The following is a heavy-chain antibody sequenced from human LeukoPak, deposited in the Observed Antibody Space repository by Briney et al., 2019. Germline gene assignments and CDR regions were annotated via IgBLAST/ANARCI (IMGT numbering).Heavy chain of an antibody. J-gene: IGHJ4*02. CDR3: ASTTVTPLPTYYFDY. V-gene: IGHV1-8*01. CDR1: GFTFTSYD. D-gene: IGHD4-17*01. CDR2: MNPNNGNT. Sequence: ASVKVSCKASGFTFTSYDINWVRQTTGQGLEWMGWMNPNNGNTGYAQKFQGRVTITADESTSTAYMELSSLRSEDTAVYYCASTTVTPLPTYYFDYWGQGTLVTVSS.